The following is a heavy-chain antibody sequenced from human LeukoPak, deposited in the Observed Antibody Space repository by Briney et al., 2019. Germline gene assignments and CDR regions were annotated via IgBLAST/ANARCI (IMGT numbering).Heavy chain of an antibody. Sequence: GGSLRLSCAASGFTFSSYAMHWVRQAPGKGLEWVAVISYDGSNKYYADSVKGRFTISRDNSKNTLYLQMNSLRAEDTAVYYCARAPIAVAGTDNWFDPWGQGTLVTVSS. V-gene: IGHV3-30-3*01. CDR2: ISYDGSNK. CDR1: GFTFSSYA. J-gene: IGHJ5*02. CDR3: ARAPIAVAGTDNWFDP. D-gene: IGHD6-19*01.